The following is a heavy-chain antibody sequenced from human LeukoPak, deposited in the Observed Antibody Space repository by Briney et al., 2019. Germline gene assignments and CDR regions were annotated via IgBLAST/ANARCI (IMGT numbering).Heavy chain of an antibody. CDR3: AKDLYGSGSYEIRLFDY. Sequence: GGSLTLSCAASGFIFSSYGIHWVRQAPGKGLEWVAFIRYDGSREFYADSVKGRFTISRDNSKNTLYLQMNSLRVEDTAVYYCAKDLYGSGSYEIRLFDYWGQGTLVTVSS. CDR1: GFIFSSYG. D-gene: IGHD3-10*01. CDR2: IRYDGSRE. V-gene: IGHV3-30*02. J-gene: IGHJ4*02.